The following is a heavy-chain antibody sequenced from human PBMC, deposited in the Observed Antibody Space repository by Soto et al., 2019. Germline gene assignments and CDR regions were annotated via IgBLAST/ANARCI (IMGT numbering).Heavy chain of an antibody. CDR2: ISYDGSNK. V-gene: IGHV3-30*18. J-gene: IGHJ4*02. Sequence: GGSLRLSCAASGFTFSSYGMHWVRQAPGKGLEWVAVISYDGSNKYYADSVKGRFTISRDNSKNTLYLQMNSLRAEDTALYYCAKSRITIFAELDYWGQGTLVTVSS. CDR3: AKSRITIFAELDY. CDR1: GFTFSSYG. D-gene: IGHD3-3*01.